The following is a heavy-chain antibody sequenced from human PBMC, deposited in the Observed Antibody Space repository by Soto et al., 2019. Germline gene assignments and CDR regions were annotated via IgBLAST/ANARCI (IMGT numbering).Heavy chain of an antibody. Sequence: QVQLQQWGAGLLKPSETLSLTCAVYGGSFSGYYWSWIRQPPGKGLEWIGEVNHSGSTNYNPSLKKASNLSKEPAKNQLSLNPSLWSVADPVVDYWAGGRGGGGVCIGGYKSGSRCGFSYWGQGTLVTVSS. D-gene: IGHD6-19*01. CDR3: AGGRGGGGVCIGGYKSGSRCGFSY. CDR1: GGSFSGYY. CDR2: VNHSGST. V-gene: IGHV4-34*01. J-gene: IGHJ4*02.